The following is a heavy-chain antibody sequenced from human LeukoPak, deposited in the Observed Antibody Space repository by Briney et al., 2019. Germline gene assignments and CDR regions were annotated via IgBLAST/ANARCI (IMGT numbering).Heavy chain of an antibody. CDR1: GGSISSSSYY. CDR2: IYHSGST. V-gene: IGHV4-39*07. J-gene: IGHJ4*02. D-gene: IGHD3-22*01. Sequence: SETLSLTCTVSGGSISSSSYYWGWIRQPPGKGLEWIGSIYHSGSTYYNPSLKSRVTISVDTSKNQFSLKLSSVTAADTAVYYCASVDGYYYDSSGFLEVDYWGQGTLVTVSS. CDR3: ASVDGYYYDSSGFLEVDY.